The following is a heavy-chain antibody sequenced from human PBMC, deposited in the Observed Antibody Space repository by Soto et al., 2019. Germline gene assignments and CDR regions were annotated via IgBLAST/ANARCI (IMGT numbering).Heavy chain of an antibody. J-gene: IGHJ4*02. D-gene: IGHD3-10*01. CDR2: IYYSGST. CDR3: ARDLMVRGGGSDY. CDR1: GGSVSSGSYY. Sequence: QVQLQESGPGLVKPSETLSLTCTVSGGSVSSGSYYWSWIRQPPGKGLEWIGYIYYSGSTNYNPSLKSRVTISVDTSKNQSSLKLSSVTAADTAVYYCARDLMVRGGGSDYWGQGTLVTVSS. V-gene: IGHV4-61*01.